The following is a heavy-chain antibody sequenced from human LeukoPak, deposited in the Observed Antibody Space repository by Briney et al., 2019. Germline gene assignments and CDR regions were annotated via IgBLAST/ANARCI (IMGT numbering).Heavy chain of an antibody. D-gene: IGHD2-2*01. J-gene: IGHJ4*02. CDR3: AREGGYCGSTSCSAPFDY. V-gene: IGHV1-2*02. CDR1: GYTFTGYY. Sequence: GASVQVSCQASGYTFTGYYMHWVRQAPGQGLEWMGWINPNSGDTNYAQKFQGRVTMTRDTSIRTAYMEMSWLRSDDTAVYYCAREGGYCGSTSCSAPFDYWGQGTLVTVSS. CDR2: INPNSGDT.